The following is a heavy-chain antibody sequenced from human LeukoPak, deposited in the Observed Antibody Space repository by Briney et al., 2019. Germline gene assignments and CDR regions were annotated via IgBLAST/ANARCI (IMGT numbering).Heavy chain of an antibody. CDR1: GGSISNKY. J-gene: IGHJ4*02. Sequence: PSETLSLTCTVSGGSISNKYWSWIRQPPGKGLEWIGYIYYSGSTNYNPSLKSRVTILVDTSKNQFSLKLSSVTAADTAVYYCAREEALGSGSFDYWGQGTLVTVSS. CDR2: IYYSGST. V-gene: IGHV4-59*01. D-gene: IGHD1-26*01. CDR3: AREEALGSGSFDY.